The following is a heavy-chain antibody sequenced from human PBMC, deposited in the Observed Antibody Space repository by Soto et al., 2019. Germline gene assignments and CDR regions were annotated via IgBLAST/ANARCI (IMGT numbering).Heavy chain of an antibody. CDR1: GFTFSSYG. CDR2: IWYDGSNK. Sequence: PGGSLRLSCAASGFTFSSYGMHWVRQAPGKGLEWVAVIWYDGSNKYYADSVKGRFTISRDNSKNTLYLQMNSLRAEDTAVYYCARAGIGYLYYFDYWGQGTLVTVSS. CDR3: ARAGIGYLYYFDY. V-gene: IGHV3-33*01. J-gene: IGHJ4*02. D-gene: IGHD3-22*01.